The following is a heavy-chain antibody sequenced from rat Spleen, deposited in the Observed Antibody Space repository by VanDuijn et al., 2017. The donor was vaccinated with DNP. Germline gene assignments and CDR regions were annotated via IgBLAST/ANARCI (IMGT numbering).Heavy chain of an antibody. CDR3: ARVLYNGYQRHYWSFDF. Sequence: EVQLQESGPGLMKPSQSLSLTCSVTGFSITSNYWAWIRKLPGNKMEWIGYINYSGSTGYNPSLKSRISITRDTSKNRFFLQLNSVTTEDTAMYFCARVLYNGYQRHYWSFDFWGPGTMVTVSS. V-gene: IGHV3-1*01. CDR1: GFSITSNY. CDR2: INYSGST. D-gene: IGHD1-6*01. J-gene: IGHJ1*01.